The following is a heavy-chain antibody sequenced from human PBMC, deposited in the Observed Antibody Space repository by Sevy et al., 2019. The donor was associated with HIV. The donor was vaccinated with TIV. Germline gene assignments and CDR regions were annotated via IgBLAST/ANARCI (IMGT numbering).Heavy chain of an antibody. CDR2: VYYTGGT. V-gene: IGHV4-59*08. Sequence: SETLSLTCTVSGGSINSDHWNWIRQPPGKGLEWIGYVYYTGGTNYNPSLKNRVTISVDRTKNQFSLKRTSVTAADTAVYYCARRNDFDILGQGTMVTVSS. J-gene: IGHJ3*02. CDR1: GGSINSDH. CDR3: ARRNDFDI.